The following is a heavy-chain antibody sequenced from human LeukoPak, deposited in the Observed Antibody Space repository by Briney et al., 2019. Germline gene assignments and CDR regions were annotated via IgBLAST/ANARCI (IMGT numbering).Heavy chain of an antibody. J-gene: IGHJ4*02. CDR1: GYSFTSYW. CDR2: IYPGDSDT. CDR3: ASSIEYGGNSGPFDY. Sequence: GESLKISCKGSGYSFTSYWIGWVRQMPGEGLEWMGIIYPGDSDTRYSPSFQGQVTISAGKSISTAYLQWSSLKASDTAMYYCASSIEYGGNSGPFDYWGQGTLVTVSS. V-gene: IGHV5-51*01. D-gene: IGHD4-23*01.